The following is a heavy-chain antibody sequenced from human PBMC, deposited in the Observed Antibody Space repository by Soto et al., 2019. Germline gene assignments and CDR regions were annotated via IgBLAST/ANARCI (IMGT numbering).Heavy chain of an antibody. V-gene: IGHV3-7*03. CDR2: IKQDGSEK. Sequence: GGSLRLSCAASGFTFSSYWMSWVRQAPGKGLEWVANIKQDGSEKYYADSVKGRFTISRDNAKNSLYLQMNSLRAEDTAVYYCARVGAYCGGDCYSAEYFQHWGQGTLVTVSS. CDR3: ARVGAYCGGDCYSAEYFQH. CDR1: GFTFSSYW. D-gene: IGHD2-21*02. J-gene: IGHJ1*01.